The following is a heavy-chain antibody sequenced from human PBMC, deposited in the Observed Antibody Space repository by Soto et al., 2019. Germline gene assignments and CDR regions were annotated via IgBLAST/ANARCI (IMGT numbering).Heavy chain of an antibody. CDR2: IIPIFGTA. CDR3: ARDNGGSSSPYYYYYGMDV. D-gene: IGHD6-6*01. J-gene: IGHJ6*02. Sequence: SVKVSCKASGGTFSSYAISWVRQAPGQGLEWMGGIIPIFGTANYAQKFQGRVTITADESTSTAYMELSSLRSEDTAVYYCARDNGGSSSPYYYYYGMDVWGQGTTVTVSS. V-gene: IGHV1-69*13. CDR1: GGTFSSYA.